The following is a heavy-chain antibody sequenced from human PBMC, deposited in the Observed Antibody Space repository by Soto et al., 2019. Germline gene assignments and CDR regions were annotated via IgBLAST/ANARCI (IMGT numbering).Heavy chain of an antibody. Sequence: SETLSLTCTVSGGSISSYYWSWIRQPPGKGLEWIGYIYYSGSTNYNPSLKSRVTISVDTSKNQFSLKLSSVTAADTAVYYCARVGWKGSSSVDYWGQGTLVTVS. D-gene: IGHD6-6*01. J-gene: IGHJ4*02. V-gene: IGHV4-59*01. CDR1: GGSISSYY. CDR2: IYYSGST. CDR3: ARVGWKGSSSVDY.